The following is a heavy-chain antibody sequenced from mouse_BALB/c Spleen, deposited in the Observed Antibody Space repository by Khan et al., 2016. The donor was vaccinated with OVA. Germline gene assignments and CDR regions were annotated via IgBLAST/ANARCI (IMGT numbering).Heavy chain of an antibody. J-gene: IGHJ3*01. CDR1: GYTFTSYW. D-gene: IGHD1-1*01. V-gene: IGHV1-7*01. Sequence: QVQLKESGAELAKPGASVKMSCKASGYTFTSYWMHWVKQRPGQGLEWIGYISPSTGYTDSNQRFKDKATLTAAKSSSTAYMQLHSLTFEASAVLCCEDNGSSSAWFTYWGQGTIVTVSA. CDR3: EDNGSSSAWFTY. CDR2: ISPSTGYT.